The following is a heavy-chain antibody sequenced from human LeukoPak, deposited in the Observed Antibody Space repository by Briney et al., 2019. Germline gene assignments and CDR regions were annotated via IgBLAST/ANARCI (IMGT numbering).Heavy chain of an antibody. D-gene: IGHD3-3*01. CDR2: VYHSGTT. V-gene: IGHV4-38-2*02. CDR1: GYSISSGYY. Sequence: SETLSLTCSVSGYSISSGYYWGWIRQPPGKGLEWIGNVYHSGTTYYNPSLKSRVTISVDTSKNQFSLRLTSVTAADTAVYYCARGFSAFDIWGLGQWSPSLQ. CDR3: ARGFSAFDI. J-gene: IGHJ3*02.